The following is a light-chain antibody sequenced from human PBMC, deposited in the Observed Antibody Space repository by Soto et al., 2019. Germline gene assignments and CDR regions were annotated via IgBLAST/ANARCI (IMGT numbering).Light chain of an antibody. CDR3: QVWDSNSDRNGV. V-gene: IGLV3-21*02. J-gene: IGLJ7*01. CDR1: IIGTKS. CDR2: EDS. Sequence: SSELTQPPSVSVAPGQTARITCGGNIIGTKSVHWYQQKPGQAPVLVVYEDSGRPSGIPERFYGSNSGSTATLSISRVTPGDEADYYCQVWDSNSDRNGVFGGGTQLTVL.